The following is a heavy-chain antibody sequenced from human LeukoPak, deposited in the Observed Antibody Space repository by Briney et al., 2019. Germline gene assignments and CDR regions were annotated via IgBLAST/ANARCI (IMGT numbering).Heavy chain of an antibody. D-gene: IGHD2-15*01. CDR1: GFTFSSYG. V-gene: IGHV3-30*18. Sequence: GGSLRLSCAASGFTFSSYGMHWVRQAPGKGLEWVAVISYDGSNKYYADSVKDRFTISRDNSKNTLYLQMNSLRAEDTAVYYCAKDRRPLAAHGDVPDPWGQGTLVTVSS. CDR3: AKDRRPLAAHGDVPDP. CDR2: ISYDGSNK. J-gene: IGHJ5*02.